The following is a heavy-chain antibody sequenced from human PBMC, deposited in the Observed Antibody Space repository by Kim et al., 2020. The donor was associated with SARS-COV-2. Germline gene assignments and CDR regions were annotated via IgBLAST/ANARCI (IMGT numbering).Heavy chain of an antibody. V-gene: IGHV3-53*01. Sequence: GSLRLSCAASGFTVSSNYMSWVRQAPGKGLEWVSVLYSGGSTYYADSVKGRFTISRDNSKNTLYLQMNSLRAEDTAVYYCAGLYYYGSGRAIYWGQGTLVTVSS. CDR3: AGLYYYGSGRAIY. J-gene: IGHJ4*02. D-gene: IGHD3-10*01. CDR1: GFTVSSNY. CDR2: LYSGGST.